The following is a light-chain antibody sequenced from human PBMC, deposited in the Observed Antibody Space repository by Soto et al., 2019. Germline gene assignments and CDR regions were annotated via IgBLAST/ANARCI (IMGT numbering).Light chain of an antibody. CDR3: SSYAGSNTYV. CDR1: SSDIGVYNY. CDR2: EVS. Sequence: QSALTQPPSASGSPGQSVTISFTGTSSDIGVYNYVSWYQQHPGKAPKLMIYEVSKRPSGVPDRFSGSKSGNTASLTVSGLQDEYEADYYCSSYAGSNTYVFGSGTKLTVL. V-gene: IGLV2-8*01. J-gene: IGLJ1*01.